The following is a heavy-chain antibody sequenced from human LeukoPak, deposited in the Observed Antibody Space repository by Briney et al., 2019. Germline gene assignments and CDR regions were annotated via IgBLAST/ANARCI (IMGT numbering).Heavy chain of an antibody. Sequence: SETLSLTCTVSGGSISSSSYYWGWIRQPPGKGLEWIGSIYYSGSTYYNPSLKSRVTISVDTSKNQFSLKLSSVTAADTAVYYCARARPDCGGDCYSGFDYWGREPWSPSPQ. D-gene: IGHD2-21*02. V-gene: IGHV4-39*01. CDR3: ARARPDCGGDCYSGFDY. CDR2: IYYSGST. J-gene: IGHJ4*02. CDR1: GGSISSSSYY.